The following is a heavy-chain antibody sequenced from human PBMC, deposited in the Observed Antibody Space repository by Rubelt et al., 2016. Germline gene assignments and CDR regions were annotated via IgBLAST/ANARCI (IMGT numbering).Heavy chain of an antibody. CDR1: GFTFSSHA. J-gene: IGHJ6*02. D-gene: IGHD6-19*01. V-gene: IGHV3-30*04. Sequence: QVQLVESGGGVVQPGRSLGLSCAASGFTFSSHAMHWVRQAPGKGLEWVAVISFDGSDKYYAESVKGRFTMSGEKSKNMLYRQMNSLIAEDTAMYYCAKDRLKEWLVAGHGMDVWGLGTTVTVSS. CDR3: AKDRLKEWLVAGHGMDV. CDR2: ISFDGSDK.